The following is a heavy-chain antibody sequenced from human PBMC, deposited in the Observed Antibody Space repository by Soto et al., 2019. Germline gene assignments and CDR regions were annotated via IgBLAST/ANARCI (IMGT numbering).Heavy chain of an antibody. V-gene: IGHV3-23*01. CDR2: ISGSGLNT. Sequence: EVQLLESGGGLVQPGGSLTLSCAASGFTFSSYAMSWVRQAPGKGLEWVSAISGSGLNTYYAESVKGRFTISRDNSKNTLYLQLNSLRAEDTAMYYCTIVRVADSALDHWGQGTLVTVSS. CDR3: TIVRVADSALDH. CDR1: GFTFSSYA. J-gene: IGHJ4*02. D-gene: IGHD3-10*02.